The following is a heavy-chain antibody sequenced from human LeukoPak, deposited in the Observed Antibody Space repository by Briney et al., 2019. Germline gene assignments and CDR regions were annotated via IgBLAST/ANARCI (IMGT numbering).Heavy chain of an antibody. Sequence: SETLSLTCAVSGGSISSGGYSWSWIRQPPGKGLEWIGYIYQSGSTYYNPSLKSRVTISVDRSKNQFSLKLSSVTAADTAVYYCGRGGIAAAASGMDYWGQGTLVTVSS. CDR3: GRGGIAAAASGMDY. V-gene: IGHV4-30-2*01. D-gene: IGHD6-13*01. CDR2: IYQSGST. CDR1: GGSISSGGYS. J-gene: IGHJ4*02.